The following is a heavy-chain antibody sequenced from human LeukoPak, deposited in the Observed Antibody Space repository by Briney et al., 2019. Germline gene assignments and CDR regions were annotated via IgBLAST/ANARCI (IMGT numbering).Heavy chain of an antibody. D-gene: IGHD4-17*01. Sequence: SQTLSLTCTVSGGSISSGGYSWSWIRRPPGKGLEWIGYIYHSGSTYYNPSLRSRVTISVDRSRNQFSLKLSSVTAADTAIYYCARGMTTVTGRWFDPWGQGTLVIVSS. V-gene: IGHV4-30-2*01. CDR3: ARGMTTVTGRWFDP. CDR2: IYHSGST. CDR1: GGSISSGGYS. J-gene: IGHJ5*02.